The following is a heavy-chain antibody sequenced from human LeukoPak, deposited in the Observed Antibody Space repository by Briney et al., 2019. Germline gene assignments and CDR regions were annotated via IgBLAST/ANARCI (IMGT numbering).Heavy chain of an antibody. CDR2: ISGSATST. D-gene: IGHD3-10*01. CDR1: GFTFSSYS. V-gene: IGHV3-23*01. Sequence: TGGSLRLSCAASGFTFSSYSMTWVRQAPGKGLEWVSVISGSATSTYYADSVKGRFTISRDNSKNTLYLQVNSLRAGDTAVYYCARAAMVRGVDYFDYWGQGTLATVSS. J-gene: IGHJ4*02. CDR3: ARAAMVRGVDYFDY.